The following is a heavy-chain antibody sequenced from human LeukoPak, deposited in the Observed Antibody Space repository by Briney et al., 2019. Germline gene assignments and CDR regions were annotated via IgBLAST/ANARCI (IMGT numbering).Heavy chain of an antibody. J-gene: IGHJ4*02. D-gene: IGHD6-19*01. CDR2: IYYSGST. CDR3: ARDRAPQWLGGRGENFDY. CDR1: GGSISSSSYY. V-gene: IGHV4-39*07. Sequence: PSETLSLTCTVSGGSISSSSYYWGWIRQPPGKGLEWIGSIYYSGSTYYNPSLKSRVTISVDTSKNQFSLKLSSVTAADTAVYYCARDRAPQWLGGRGENFDYWGQGTLVTVSS.